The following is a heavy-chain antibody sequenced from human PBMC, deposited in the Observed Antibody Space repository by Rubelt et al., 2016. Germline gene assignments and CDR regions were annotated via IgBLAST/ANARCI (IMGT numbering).Heavy chain of an antibody. J-gene: IGHJ4*02. D-gene: IGHD2-15*01. CDR3: ATGIIRLKPFDY. CDR2: FDPEDGET. V-gene: IGHV1-24*01. Sequence: GLEWMGGFDPEDGETIYAQKFQGRVIMTEDTSTDTAYMELSSLRSEDTAVYYCATGIIRLKPFDYWGQGTLVTVSS.